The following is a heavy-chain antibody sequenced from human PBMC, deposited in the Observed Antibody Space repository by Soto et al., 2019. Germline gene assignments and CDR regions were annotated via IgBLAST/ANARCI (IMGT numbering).Heavy chain of an antibody. D-gene: IGHD6-6*01. V-gene: IGHV1-3*05. J-gene: IGHJ4*02. CDR2: INAGNGNT. Sequence: QVQLVQSGAEEKKPGASVMVSCKASGYTFTSYAMQWVRQAPGQRLEWMGWINAGNGNTKYSQKYQGRVTITRDTYASTAYKKLSSLRSEDTAVFYCARAPGGSSSFVDYWGQGTLVTVSS. CDR1: GYTFTSYA. CDR3: ARAPGGSSSFVDY.